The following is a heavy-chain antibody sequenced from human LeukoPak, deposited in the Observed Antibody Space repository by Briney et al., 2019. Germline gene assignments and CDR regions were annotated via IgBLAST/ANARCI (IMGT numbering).Heavy chain of an antibody. CDR2: IVPVFGTP. CDR3: ASRYTTSRHFDWDVDY. CDR1: GDTFSKYA. Sequence: ASVKVSCKASGDTFSKYAVTWVRQAPGQGLEWMGNIVPVFGTPIYAQKFQGRVTITTDESRTTAYMELSSLRSEDTALYYCASRYTTSRHFDWDVDYWGQGTMLTVSS. J-gene: IGHJ4*02. D-gene: IGHD3-9*01. V-gene: IGHV1-69*05.